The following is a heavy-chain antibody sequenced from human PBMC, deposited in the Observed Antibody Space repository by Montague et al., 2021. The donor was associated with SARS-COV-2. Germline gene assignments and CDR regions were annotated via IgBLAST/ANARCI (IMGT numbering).Heavy chain of an antibody. D-gene: IGHD3-22*01. CDR2: TYYSGST. J-gene: IGHJ5*02. Sequence: TLSLTCTVSGGSISSGGYYWSWIRQHPVKGLEWIGYTYYSGSTYSNPSLKSLVTISVDTSKNQFSLTLSSVTAADTAVYYCARATRSIVVLNWFDPWGQGTLVTVSS. CDR1: GGSISSGGYY. CDR3: ARATRSIVVLNWFDP. V-gene: IGHV4-31*01.